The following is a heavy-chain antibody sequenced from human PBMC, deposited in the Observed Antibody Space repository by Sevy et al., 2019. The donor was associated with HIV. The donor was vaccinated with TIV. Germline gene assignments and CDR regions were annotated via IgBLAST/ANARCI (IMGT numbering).Heavy chain of an antibody. CDR2: MRQDGRET. D-gene: IGHD3-10*01. V-gene: IGHV3-7*03. CDR1: GFSFSDYC. Sequence: GGSLRLSCEASGFSFSDYCMTLVRQAPGKGLEWVANMRQDGRETYYVDSVKGRFTVSRDNAKNSLWMQMNSLRAEDTAVYYCARGIFGSGSRLGLGYWGQGTLVTVSS. J-gene: IGHJ4*02. CDR3: ARGIFGSGSRLGLGY.